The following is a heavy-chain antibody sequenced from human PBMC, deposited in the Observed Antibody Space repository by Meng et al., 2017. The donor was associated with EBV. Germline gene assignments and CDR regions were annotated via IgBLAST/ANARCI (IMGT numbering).Heavy chain of an antibody. CDR1: GYTFTGYG. J-gene: IGHJ4*02. CDR3: ARDGRLYDTPSPFDY. CDR2: ISAYNVNT. D-gene: IGHD3-22*01. V-gene: IGHV1-18*01. Sequence: QVQVVQSGAEVKKPAASVKVSCKASGYTFTGYGSSWVRQAPGQGLEWMGWISAYNVNTNYAQKLQGRVTMTTDTSTSTAYMELRSLRSDDAVVYYCARDGRLYDTPSPFDYWGQGTLVTVSS.